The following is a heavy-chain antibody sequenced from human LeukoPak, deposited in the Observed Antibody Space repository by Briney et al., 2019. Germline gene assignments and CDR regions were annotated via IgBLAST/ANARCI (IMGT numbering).Heavy chain of an antibody. J-gene: IGHJ3*02. CDR1: GYSFTSYW. D-gene: IGHD3-16*02. CDR2: IHPDDSDT. CDR3: ARPASSFTPDAFDI. V-gene: IGHV5-51*01. Sequence: PGESLKISCKGSGYSFTSYWIGWVRQMPGKGLEWMGIIHPDDSDTGYSPSIQGQVTISADKSISTAYLQWSSLKASDTAMYYCARPASSFTPDAFDIWGQGTMVTVSS.